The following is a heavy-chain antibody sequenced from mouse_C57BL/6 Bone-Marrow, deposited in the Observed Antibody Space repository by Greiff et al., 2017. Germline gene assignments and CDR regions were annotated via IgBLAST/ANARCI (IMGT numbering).Heavy chain of an antibody. CDR2: INPGSGGT. J-gene: IGHJ4*01. CDR1: GYAFTNYL. CDR3: ERDHSLVAQH. D-gene: IGHD1-1*01. V-gene: IGHV1-54*01. Sequence: QVQLQQSGAELVRPGTSVKVSCKASGYAFTNYLIEWVKQRPGQGLEWIGVINPGSGGTNYNEKFKGKATLTADKSSSTAYMQLSSLTSEDSAVYFGERDHSLVAQHWGQGTSVTVSS.